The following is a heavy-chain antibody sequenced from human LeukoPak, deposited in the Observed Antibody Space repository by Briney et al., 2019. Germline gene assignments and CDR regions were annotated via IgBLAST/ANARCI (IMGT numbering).Heavy chain of an antibody. CDR3: AKRGHCSATCTYDY. CDR2: IIGSGGNT. CDR1: GFTFSSFA. J-gene: IGHJ4*02. Sequence: GGALRLSCAVSGFTFSSFAMTWVRQAPGKGLEWVSVIIGSGGNTYYADSVRGRFTISRDNSKNTGYLQMNSLRAEDTAVYYCAKRGHCSATCTYDYWGQGTLVTDSS. D-gene: IGHD2-15*01. V-gene: IGHV3-23*01.